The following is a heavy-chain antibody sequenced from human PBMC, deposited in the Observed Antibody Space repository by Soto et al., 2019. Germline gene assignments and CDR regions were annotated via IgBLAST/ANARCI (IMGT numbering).Heavy chain of an antibody. CDR3: ATSLVTSRARVDC. CDR2: IYYTGST. Sequence: PSETLSLTCTVSGGSIYTGGFYWSWIRQLPGKGLEWLGYIYYTGSTQYTPSLKSRLSISTDTSDNQFSLRLNSVTAADTAVYYCATSLVTSRARVDCWGQGTPVTVSS. J-gene: IGHJ4*02. V-gene: IGHV4-31*03. CDR1: GGSIYTGGFY. D-gene: IGHD1-26*01.